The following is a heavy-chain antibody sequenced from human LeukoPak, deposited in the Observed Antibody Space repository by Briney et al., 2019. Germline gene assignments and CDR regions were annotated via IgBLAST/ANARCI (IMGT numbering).Heavy chain of an antibody. CDR3: ARVGSSYCSSTSCRTFDS. CDR2: ISDDGTIK. CDR1: GFTVSSNY. D-gene: IGHD2-2*01. J-gene: IGHJ4*02. Sequence: PGGSLRLSCAASGFTVSSNYMSWVRQAPGKGLEWVAVISDDGTIKDYADSVKGRFTISRDNSKNMLYVQVNSLRAEDTAVYFCARVGSSYCSSTSCRTFDSWGQGTLVTVSS. V-gene: IGHV3-30*03.